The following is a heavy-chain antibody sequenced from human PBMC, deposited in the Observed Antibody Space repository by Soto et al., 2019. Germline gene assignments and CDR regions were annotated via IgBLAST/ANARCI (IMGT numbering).Heavy chain of an antibody. Sequence: SETLSLTCTVSGGSISSYYWSWIRQPPGKGLEWLGYIYYSGSTNYNPSLKSRVTMSVDTSKNQFSLKLSSVTAADTAVYYCARQTICSTFDYWGQGTLVTVSS. CDR3: ARQTICSTFDY. CDR2: IYYSGST. J-gene: IGHJ4*02. CDR1: GGSISSYY. V-gene: IGHV4-59*08. D-gene: IGHD2-2*01.